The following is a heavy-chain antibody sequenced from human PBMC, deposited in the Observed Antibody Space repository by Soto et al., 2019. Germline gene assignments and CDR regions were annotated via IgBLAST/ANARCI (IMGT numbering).Heavy chain of an antibody. CDR1: GFICIRYD. CDR2: ILVDGRT. V-gene: IGHV3-23*01. J-gene: IGHJ3*02. Sequence: GGSLRLSCAASGFICIRYDMSWVRQAPGKGLEWVSTILVDGRTFYVDSVEGRFTISRDSSQNTVYLQMNSLTAGDTALYYCAKATATGGGAFDICGQGTMVTVSS. CDR3: AKATATGGGAFDI. D-gene: IGHD2-8*02.